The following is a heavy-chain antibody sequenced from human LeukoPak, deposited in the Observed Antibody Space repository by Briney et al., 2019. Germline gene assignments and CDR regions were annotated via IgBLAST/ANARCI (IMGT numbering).Heavy chain of an antibody. Sequence: ASVKVSCKASGYTFTSYYMHWVRQAPGQGLEWMGIINPSGGSTSYAQKFQGRVTMTTDTSTSTAYMELRSLRSDDTAVYYCARYGQPMGPYYYYMDVWGKGTTVTVSS. J-gene: IGHJ6*03. CDR3: ARYGQPMGPYYYYMDV. V-gene: IGHV1-46*01. CDR1: GYTFTSYY. D-gene: IGHD3-10*01. CDR2: INPSGGST.